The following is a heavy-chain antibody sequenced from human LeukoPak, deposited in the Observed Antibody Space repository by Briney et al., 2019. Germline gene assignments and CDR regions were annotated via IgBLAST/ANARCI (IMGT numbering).Heavy chain of an antibody. J-gene: IGHJ4*02. V-gene: IGHV3-23*01. D-gene: IGHD1-26*01. CDR1: GFTFSSYA. Sequence: GGSLRLSCAASGFTFSSYAMNWVRQPPGKGLEWVSAISASGGSTYYADSVKGRFTISRDNSKNTLYLQMNSLRAEDTAVYYCAKPLYSGSLYYFDYWGQGTLVTVSS. CDR3: AKPLYSGSLYYFDY. CDR2: ISASGGST.